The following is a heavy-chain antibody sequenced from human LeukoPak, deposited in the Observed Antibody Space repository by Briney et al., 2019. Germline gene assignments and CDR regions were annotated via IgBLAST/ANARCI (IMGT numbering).Heavy chain of an antibody. Sequence: GASVKVSCKASGYTLTSYGISWVRQAPGQGLEWMGWISAYNGNTNYAQKLQGRVTMTTDTSTSTAYMELRSLRSDDTAVYYCARDLSLVVSNPLDYWGQGTLVTVSS. CDR3: ARDLSLVVSNPLDY. CDR1: GYTLTSYG. V-gene: IGHV1-18*01. J-gene: IGHJ4*02. D-gene: IGHD3-22*01. CDR2: ISAYNGNT.